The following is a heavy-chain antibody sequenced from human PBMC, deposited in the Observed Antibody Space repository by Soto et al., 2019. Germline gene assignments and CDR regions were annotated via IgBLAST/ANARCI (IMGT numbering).Heavy chain of an antibody. CDR2: ITSGGTI. J-gene: IGHJ4*02. CDR1: GFTFSSYE. D-gene: IGHD2-8*01. CDR3: ARGVYATGSSFDY. V-gene: IGHV3-48*03. Sequence: GGSLRLSCAASGFTFSSYEMTWVRQSPGRGLEWVSYITSGGTIYYAHSVKGRFTISRDNAKNSLFPQMNSLRAEDTTVYYWARGVYATGSSFDYWGQGTGVTVSS.